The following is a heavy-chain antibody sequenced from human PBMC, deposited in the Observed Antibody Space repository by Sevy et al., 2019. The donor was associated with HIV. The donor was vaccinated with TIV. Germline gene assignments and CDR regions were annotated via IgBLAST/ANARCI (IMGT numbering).Heavy chain of an antibody. V-gene: IGHV3-23*01. CDR1: GFTFSSYA. Sequence: GGSLRLSCAASGFTFSSYAMSWVRQAPGKGLEWVSAISGSGGSTHYADSVKGRFTISRDNSKNTLYLQMNSLRAEDTAVYYCAKDSTMALKQNWFDPWGQGTLVTVSS. CDR2: ISGSGGST. CDR3: AKDSTMALKQNWFDP. J-gene: IGHJ5*02. D-gene: IGHD3-10*01.